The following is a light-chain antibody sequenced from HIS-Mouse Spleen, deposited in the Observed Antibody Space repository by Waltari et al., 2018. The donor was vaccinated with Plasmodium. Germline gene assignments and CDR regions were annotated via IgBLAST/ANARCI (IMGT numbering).Light chain of an antibody. CDR2: DAS. CDR3: QQYDNLPPLFT. CDR1: QDISNY. Sequence: DIQMTQSPSSLSASVGDRVTITCQASQDISNYLNWYQQKPGKAPKLLIYDASNLETGVPSRFSGSGSGTDFTLPISSLQPEDIATYYCQQYDNLPPLFTFGPGTKVDIK. V-gene: IGKV1-33*01. J-gene: IGKJ3*01.